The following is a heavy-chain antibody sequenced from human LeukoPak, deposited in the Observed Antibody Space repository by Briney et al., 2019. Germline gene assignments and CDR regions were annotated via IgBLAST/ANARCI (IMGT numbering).Heavy chain of an antibody. Sequence: PGGPLRLSCVASGFTVSSNYMSWVRQAPGKGLEWVSVIYSGGSTYYADSVKGRFTISRDNSKSTLYLQMNSLRAEDTAVYYCVKDQGYTSGWYDYWGQGTLVTVSS. J-gene: IGHJ4*02. CDR1: GFTVSSNY. CDR3: VKDQGYTSGWYDY. V-gene: IGHV3-53*01. CDR2: IYSGGST. D-gene: IGHD6-19*01.